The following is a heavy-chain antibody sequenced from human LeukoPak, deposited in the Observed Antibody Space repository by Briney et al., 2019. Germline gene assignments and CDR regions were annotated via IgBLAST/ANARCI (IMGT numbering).Heavy chain of an antibody. CDR1: GGSISTYY. J-gene: IGHJ3*02. CDR2: IYYSGNT. V-gene: IGHV4-59*01. Sequence: SETLSLTCTVSGGSISTYYWSWIRQPPGKGLEWIGYIYYSGNTNYNPSLKSRVTISVDTSKNQFSLKLSSVTAADTAVYYCVRGYSSGAFDIWGQGTMVTVSS. CDR3: VRGYSSGAFDI. D-gene: IGHD5-18*01.